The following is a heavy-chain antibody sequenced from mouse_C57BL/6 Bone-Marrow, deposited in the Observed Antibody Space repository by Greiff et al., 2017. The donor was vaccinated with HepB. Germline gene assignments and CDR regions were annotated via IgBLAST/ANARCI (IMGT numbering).Heavy chain of an antibody. J-gene: IGHJ2*01. CDR1: GFTFSSYA. CDR2: ISSGGDYI. V-gene: IGHV5-9-1*02. CDR3: TRGPLYYGYSFDY. D-gene: IGHD2-2*01. Sequence: EVKLMESGEGLVKPGGSLKLSCAASGFTFSSYAMSWVRQTPEKRLEWVAYISSGGDYIYYVDTVKGRFTISRDNARNTLYLQMSSLKSEDTAMYYCTRGPLYYGYSFDYWGQGTTLTVSS.